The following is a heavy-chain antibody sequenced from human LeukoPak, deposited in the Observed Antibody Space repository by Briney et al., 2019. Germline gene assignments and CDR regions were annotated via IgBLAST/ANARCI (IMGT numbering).Heavy chain of an antibody. CDR3: ARGYCSGGSCYSYYFDY. Sequence: SETLSLTCAVSGGSISSGGYSWSWIRQPPGKGLEWIGYIYHSGSTYYNPSLKGRVTISVDRSKNQFSLKLSSVTAADTAVYYCARGYCSGGSCYSYYFDYWGQGTLVTVSS. V-gene: IGHV4-30-2*01. D-gene: IGHD2-15*01. J-gene: IGHJ4*02. CDR1: GGSISSGGYS. CDR2: IYHSGST.